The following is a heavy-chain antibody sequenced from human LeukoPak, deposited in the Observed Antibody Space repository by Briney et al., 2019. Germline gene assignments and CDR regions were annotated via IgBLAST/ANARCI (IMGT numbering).Heavy chain of an antibody. J-gene: IGHJ4*02. D-gene: IGHD6-13*01. CDR3: ARAVAGQLDY. CDR1: GFTFSSYT. V-gene: IGHV3-21*01. Sequence: GGSLRLSCAASGFTFSSYTVNWVRQAPGMGLEWVSSISGSGNYIYYSDSVKGRFTISRDNAKSSLYLQMNSLRADDTAVYYCARAVAGQLDYWGQGTLVSVSS. CDR2: ISGSGNYI.